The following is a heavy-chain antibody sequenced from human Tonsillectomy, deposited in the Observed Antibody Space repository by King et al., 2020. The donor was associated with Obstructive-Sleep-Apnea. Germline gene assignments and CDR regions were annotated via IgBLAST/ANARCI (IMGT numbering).Heavy chain of an antibody. CDR3: ARERSYCSGRRCQSDAFDI. D-gene: IGHD6-25*01. CDR2: MYCRETT. CDR1: GGSVSRGGYF. J-gene: IGHJ3*02. V-gene: IGHV4-31*03. Sequence: VQLQESGPRLVKPSQTLSLNCTVPGGSVSRGGYFWSWIRQRPGKGLEWIGVMYCRETTNYNPSLKGRTTISIDRSRQQFSLCLTSVTAADTAVYYCARERSYCSGRRCQSDAFDIWGQGTSVTVSS.